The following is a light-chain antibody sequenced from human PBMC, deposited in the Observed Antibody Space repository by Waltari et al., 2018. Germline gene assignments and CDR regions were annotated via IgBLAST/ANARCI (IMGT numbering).Light chain of an antibody. Sequence: IVLTQSPATLSLSPGERASLSCRASQSVSTDLAWYQQKPGQAPRLLIHDASNRATGVPVRFSGSGSGTDFTLTISSLEPEDFAVYFCQQRSNLVTFGGGTKVEIK. CDR1: QSVSTD. J-gene: IGKJ4*01. V-gene: IGKV3-11*01. CDR3: QQRSNLVT. CDR2: DAS.